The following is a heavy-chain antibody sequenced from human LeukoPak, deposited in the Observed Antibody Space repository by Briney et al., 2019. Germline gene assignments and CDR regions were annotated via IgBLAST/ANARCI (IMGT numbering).Heavy chain of an antibody. V-gene: IGHV3-74*01. CDR1: GFTFSSYG. CDR3: ARSNYYTVDV. CDR2: ITNDGSST. Sequence: GGSLRLSCAASGFTFSSYGMHWVRQAPGKGLVWVSRITNDGSSTTYADSVKGRFTISRDNAKNMLYLQVNSLRAEDTAVYYCARSNYYTVDVWGQGTAVTVSS. J-gene: IGHJ6*02.